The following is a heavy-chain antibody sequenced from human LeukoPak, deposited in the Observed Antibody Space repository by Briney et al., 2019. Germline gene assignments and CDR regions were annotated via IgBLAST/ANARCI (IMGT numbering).Heavy chain of an antibody. D-gene: IGHD6-13*01. CDR2: ISYDGSNE. Sequence: GGSLRLSCATSGFTFSRYGMHWVRQAPGKGLEWVAVISYDGSNEYYADSVKGRFTISRDNSKNTQYLQMNSLRGEDTAVYYCAKDRATYSSSWYYFDYWGQGTLVTVSS. CDR1: GFTFSRYG. J-gene: IGHJ4*02. V-gene: IGHV3-30*18. CDR3: AKDRATYSSSWYYFDY.